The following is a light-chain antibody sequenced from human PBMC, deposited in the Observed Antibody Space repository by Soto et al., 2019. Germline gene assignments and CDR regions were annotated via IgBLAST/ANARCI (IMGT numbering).Light chain of an antibody. Sequence: DIQMTQSPSSLSASVVDRVTITCRASQSISSYLNWYQQKPGKAPKLLIYAASSLQSGVPSRFSGSGSGTDFTPTISSLQAEDFATYYCQQGNSFPWTFGQGTKVDIK. J-gene: IGKJ1*01. V-gene: IGKV1-39*01. CDR2: AAS. CDR1: QSISSY. CDR3: QQGNSFPWT.